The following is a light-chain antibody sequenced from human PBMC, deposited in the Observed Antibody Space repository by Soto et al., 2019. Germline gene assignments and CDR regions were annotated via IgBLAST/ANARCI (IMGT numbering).Light chain of an antibody. CDR3: MQSTRLPPT. CDR1: QSLLHITGETF. CDR2: EVS. J-gene: IGKJ5*01. V-gene: IGKV2D-29*02. Sequence: DVVMTQTPLSLSVAPGQPPSISCKSSQSLLHITGETFLFWHLQKPGQSPQLLIYEVSTRVSGVPDRFSGSGSGTDFALEIGRVESDDVGIYYCMQSTRLPPTFGQGTRLGIE.